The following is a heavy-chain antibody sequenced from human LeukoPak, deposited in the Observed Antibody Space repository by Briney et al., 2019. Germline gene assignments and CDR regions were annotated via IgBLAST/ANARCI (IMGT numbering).Heavy chain of an antibody. Sequence: PGGSLRLSCAASGFTFTSYAMSWVRQAPGKGLEWASAISGNGGATSYADSVKGRFTISRDNSKNTLHLQMNSLRAEDTALYYCAKATTAIVVDNFFDYWGQGTLVSVSS. V-gene: IGHV3-23*01. CDR3: AKATTAIVVDNFFDY. J-gene: IGHJ4*02. CDR2: ISGNGGAT. CDR1: GFTFTSYA. D-gene: IGHD3-22*01.